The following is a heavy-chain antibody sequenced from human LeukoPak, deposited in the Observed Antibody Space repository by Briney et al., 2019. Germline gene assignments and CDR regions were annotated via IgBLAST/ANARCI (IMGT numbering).Heavy chain of an antibody. J-gene: IGHJ6*03. CDR3: ARGGGGWYRFLNYMDV. CDR1: GYSISRCYY. Sequence: SETLSLTCTVSGYSISRCYYWGWIRQPGGKGLEWIGSIYHSGNTYYKPSLKSRVTISLDTSNNQFSLRLSSVTAADTAVYYCARGGGGWYRFLNYMDVWGKGTTVTISS. CDR2: IYHSGNT. V-gene: IGHV4-38-2*02. D-gene: IGHD6-19*01.